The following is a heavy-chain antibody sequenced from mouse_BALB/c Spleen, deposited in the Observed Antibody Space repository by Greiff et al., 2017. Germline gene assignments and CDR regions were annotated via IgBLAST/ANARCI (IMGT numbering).Heavy chain of an antibody. J-gene: IGHJ3*01. CDR3: ARDDGYYRGFAY. Sequence: EVQLQESGGGLVQPGGSRKLSCAASGFTFSSFGMHWVRQAPEKGLEWVAYISSGSSTIYYADTVKGRFTISRDNPKNTLFLQMTSLRSEDTAMYYCARDDGYYRGFAYWGQGTLVTVSA. D-gene: IGHD2-3*01. V-gene: IGHV5-17*02. CDR2: ISSGSSTI. CDR1: GFTFSSFG.